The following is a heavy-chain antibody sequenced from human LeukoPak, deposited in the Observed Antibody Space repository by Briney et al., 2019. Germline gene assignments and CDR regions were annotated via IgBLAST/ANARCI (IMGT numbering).Heavy chain of an antibody. CDR3: ARVPTPFYDSSGRYPTWFGP. CDR2: ISAYNGNT. Sequence: ASVKVSCKASGYTFTSYGISWVRQAPGQGLEWMGWISAYNGNTNYAQKLQGRVTMTTDTSTSTAYMELRSLRSDDTAVYYCARVPTPFYDSSGRYPTWFGPWGQGTLVTDSS. V-gene: IGHV1-18*01. CDR1: GYTFTSYG. J-gene: IGHJ5*02. D-gene: IGHD3-22*01.